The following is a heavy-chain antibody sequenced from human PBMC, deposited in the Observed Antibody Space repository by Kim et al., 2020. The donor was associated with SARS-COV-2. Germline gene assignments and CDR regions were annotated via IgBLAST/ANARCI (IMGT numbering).Heavy chain of an antibody. D-gene: IGHD3-10*01. CDR2: IWYDGSHK. CDR3: ARDTPSYGSGSFTDY. Sequence: GGSLRLSCAASGFSFSYHGMHWVRQAPGKGLEWVTVIWYDGSHKYYADSVKGRFTISRDNSKNTLYLQMNSLRAEDTAVYYCARDTPSYGSGSFTDY. V-gene: IGHV3-33*01. CDR1: GFSFSYHG. J-gene: IGHJ4*01.